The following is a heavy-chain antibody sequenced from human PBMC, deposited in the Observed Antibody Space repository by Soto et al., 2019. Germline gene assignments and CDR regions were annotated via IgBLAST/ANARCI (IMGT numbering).Heavy chain of an antibody. V-gene: IGHV4-31*03. Sequence: QVQLQESGPGLVKPSQTLSLTCTVSGGSINSGGSYWSWIRQHPGKGLEYIGHIYYSGSTYYNPSLKSRVIISVDTSKNQFSLKLSSVTAADTAVYYCATMTYDISGSGYYDYWGQGTLVTVSS. CDR2: IYYSGST. CDR1: GGSINSGGSY. D-gene: IGHD3-22*01. J-gene: IGHJ4*02. CDR3: ATMTYDISGSGYYDY.